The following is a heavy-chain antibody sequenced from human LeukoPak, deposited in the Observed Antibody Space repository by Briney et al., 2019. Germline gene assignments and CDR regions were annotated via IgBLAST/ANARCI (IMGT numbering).Heavy chain of an antibody. J-gene: IGHJ3*02. V-gene: IGHV6-1*01. CDR3: ARGRANWGFVRAFDI. D-gene: IGHD7-27*01. CDR2: TYYRSKWYN. Sequence: SQTDSLTCAISGDSVSSNSAAWDWIRQSPSRGLEWLGRTYYRSKWYNDYAVSVRSRITINPDTSKNQFSLKLSSVTAADTAVYYCARGRANWGFVRAFDIWGQGTMVTVSS. CDR1: GDSVSSNSAA.